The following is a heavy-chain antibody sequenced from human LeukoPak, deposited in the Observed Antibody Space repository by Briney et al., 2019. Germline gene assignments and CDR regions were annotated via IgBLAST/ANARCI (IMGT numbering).Heavy chain of an antibody. CDR3: ARDRYSGSYYFFDP. Sequence: SETLSLTCTVSGGSISSSSYYWGWIRQPPGKGLEWIGSIYYSGSTYYNPSLKSRVTILVDTSKNQFSLKLSSVTAADTAVYYCARDRYSGSYYFFDPWGQGTLVTVSS. V-gene: IGHV4-39*07. D-gene: IGHD1-26*01. J-gene: IGHJ5*02. CDR1: GGSISSSSYY. CDR2: IYYSGST.